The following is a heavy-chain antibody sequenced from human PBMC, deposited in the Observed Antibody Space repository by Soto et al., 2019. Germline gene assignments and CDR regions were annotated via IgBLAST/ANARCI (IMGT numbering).Heavy chain of an antibody. CDR3: ASLVYSSGCYYFDY. Sequence: VQLQESGPGLVKSSEILSLTCTVSGGSISSYYWAWIRQPVGSGLVYIGRIYTSDSTNYNPSFKSRVAMSVDASKNQFSLQMTSVTAADTAVYYCASLVYSSGCYYFDYWGPGILVTVSS. V-gene: IGHV4-4*07. CDR2: IYTSDST. CDR1: GGSISSYY. J-gene: IGHJ4*02. D-gene: IGHD6-19*01.